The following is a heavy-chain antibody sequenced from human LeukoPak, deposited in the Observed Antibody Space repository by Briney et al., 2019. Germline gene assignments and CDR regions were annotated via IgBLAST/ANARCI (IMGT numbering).Heavy chain of an antibody. Sequence: SETLSLTCTVSGGSISSYYWGWIRQPPGKGLEWIGSIYYSGSTYYNPSLKSRVTISVDTSKNQFSLKLSSVTAADTAVYYCARGIPDSSGAFDYWGQGTLVTVSS. CDR1: GGSISSYY. CDR2: IYYSGST. V-gene: IGHV4-39*07. D-gene: IGHD3-22*01. CDR3: ARGIPDSSGAFDY. J-gene: IGHJ4*02.